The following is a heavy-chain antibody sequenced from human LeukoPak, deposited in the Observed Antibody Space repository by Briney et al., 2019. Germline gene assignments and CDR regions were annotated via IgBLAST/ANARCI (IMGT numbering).Heavy chain of an antibody. CDR1: GGSISSYY. D-gene: IGHD2-2*01. V-gene: IGHV4-4*07. Sequence: ASETLSLTCTVSGGSISSYYWSWIRQPAGKGLEWIGRIYTSGSTNYNPSLKSRVTMSVDTSKNQFSLKLSSVTAADTAVYYCARAGIVVVPAGTFTEAWGQGTLVTVSS. CDR3: ARAGIVVVPAGTFTEA. CDR2: IYTSGST. J-gene: IGHJ5*02.